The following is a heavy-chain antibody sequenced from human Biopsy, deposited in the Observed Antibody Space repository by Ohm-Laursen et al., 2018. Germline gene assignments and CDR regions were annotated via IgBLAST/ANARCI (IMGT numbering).Heavy chain of an antibody. CDR2: IYYSGGT. V-gene: IGHV4-59*01. D-gene: IGHD1-26*01. Sequence: GTLSLICSVPGGSMTGYEWSWIRLAPGKGLEWIGYIYYSGGTKYNPSLASRVTFSVDMSKSQFSLKLYSVTAADTAVYYCARVEAGTYDALDIWGQGTLVAVSA. CDR3: ARVEAGTYDALDI. CDR1: GGSMTGYE. J-gene: IGHJ3*02.